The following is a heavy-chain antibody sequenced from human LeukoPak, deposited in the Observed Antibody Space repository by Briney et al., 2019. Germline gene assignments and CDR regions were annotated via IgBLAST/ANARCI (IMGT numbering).Heavy chain of an antibody. CDR1: GLTFTFSTSG. V-gene: IGHV3-30*02. Sequence: GGSLRLSCAASGLTFTFSTSGIHWVRQAPGKGLEWVAFIQYDGSEKYYADSVKGRCTTYRDNSKNTEYLQMNSLTGEDTAIYYCAREGGTIEIGEFDYWGQGTLVTVSS. CDR3: AREGGTIEIGEFDY. J-gene: IGHJ4*02. D-gene: IGHD3-16*02. CDR2: IQYDGSEK.